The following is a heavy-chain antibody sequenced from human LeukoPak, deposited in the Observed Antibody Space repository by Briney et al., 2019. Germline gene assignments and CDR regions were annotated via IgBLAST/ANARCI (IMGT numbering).Heavy chain of an antibody. CDR3: ARQTGDAQQLATKPLNWFDP. D-gene: IGHD6-13*01. J-gene: IGHJ5*02. CDR2: IYYSGST. CDR1: GYSISSGYY. V-gene: IGHV4-38-2*01. Sequence: SETLSLTCAVPGYSISSGYYWGWIRQPPGKGLEWIGSIYYSGSTYYNPSLKSRVTISVDTSKNQFSLKLSSVTAADTAVYYCARQTGDAQQLATKPLNWFDPWGQGTLVTVSS.